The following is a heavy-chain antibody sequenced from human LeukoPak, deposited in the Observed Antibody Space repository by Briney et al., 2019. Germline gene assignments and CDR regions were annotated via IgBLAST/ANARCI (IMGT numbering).Heavy chain of an antibody. CDR1: GYTFTGYY. V-gene: IGHV1-2*02. D-gene: IGHD3-3*01. CDR3: ARSLWSGTPLNWFDP. CDR2: INPNSGGT. Sequence: EASVKVSCKASGYTFTGYYMHWVRQAPGQGLEWMGWINPNSGGTNYAQKFQGRVTMTRDTSISTAYMELSRLRSDDTAVYYCARSLWSGTPLNWFDPWGQGTLVTVSS. J-gene: IGHJ5*02.